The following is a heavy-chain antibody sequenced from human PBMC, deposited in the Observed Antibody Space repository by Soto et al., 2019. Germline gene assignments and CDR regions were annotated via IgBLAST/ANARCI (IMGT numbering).Heavy chain of an antibody. Sequence: SVKASCKASGGTFSSYTISWVRQAPGQGLEWMGRIIPILGIANYAQKFQGRVTITADKSTSTAYMELSSLRSEDTAVYYCATHPGYYYYYMDVWGKGTTVTVSS. CDR2: IIPILGIA. CDR3: ATHPGYYYYYMDV. J-gene: IGHJ6*03. CDR1: GGTFSSYT. V-gene: IGHV1-69*02.